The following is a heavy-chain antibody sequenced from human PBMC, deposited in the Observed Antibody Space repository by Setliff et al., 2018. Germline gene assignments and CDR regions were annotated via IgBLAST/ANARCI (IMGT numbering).Heavy chain of an antibody. CDR2: ISSSSSYI. V-gene: IGHV3-21*01. D-gene: IGHD5-18*01. Sequence: ETLSLSCAASGFTFSSYSMNWVRQAPGKGLEWVSSISSSSSYIYYADSVKGRFTISRDNAKNSLYLQMNSLRAEDTAVYYCALHVRGYSYGYFDYWGQGTLVTVSS. CDR3: ALHVRGYSYGYFDY. J-gene: IGHJ4*02. CDR1: GFTFSSYS.